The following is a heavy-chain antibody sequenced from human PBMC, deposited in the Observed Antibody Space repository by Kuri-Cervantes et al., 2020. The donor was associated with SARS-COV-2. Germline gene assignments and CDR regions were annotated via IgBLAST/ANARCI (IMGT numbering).Heavy chain of an antibody. CDR1: GGSISSSSYY. J-gene: IGHJ6*02. V-gene: IGHV4-39*07. CDR3: ARMQELPGVGNYYGMDV. CDR2: IYYSGST. Sequence: GSLRLSCTVSGGSISSSSYYWGWIRQPPGKGLEWIGSIYYSGSTYYNPSLKSRVTMSVDTSKNQFSLKLSSVTAADTAVYYCARMQELPGVGNYYGMDVWGQGTTVTVSS. D-gene: IGHD3-10*01.